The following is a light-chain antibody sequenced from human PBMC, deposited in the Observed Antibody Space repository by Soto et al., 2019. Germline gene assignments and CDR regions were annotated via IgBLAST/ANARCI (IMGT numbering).Light chain of an antibody. J-gene: IGLJ2*01. CDR3: CSYAGGSSLI. V-gene: IGLV2-11*01. CDR2: DVT. CDR1: SXXVCGYNS. Sequence: QSAXTQPRSVSGXXXXSXXXXXXGTSXXVCGYNSVTWYQQHPVKAPKLMIYDVTKRPSGVPDRFSGSKSGNTASLTISGLQAEDEADYYCCSYAGGSSLIFGGGTKVTVL.